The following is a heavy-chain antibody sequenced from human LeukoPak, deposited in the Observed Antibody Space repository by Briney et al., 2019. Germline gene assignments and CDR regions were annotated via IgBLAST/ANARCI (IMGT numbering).Heavy chain of an antibody. CDR1: GGSISSGSYY. Sequence: PSQTLSLTCTVSGGSISSGSYYWSWIRQPAGKGLEWIGRIYTSGSTNYNPSLKSRVTISVDTSKNQFSLKLSSVTAADTAVYYCAHSGTRDYYYGMDVRGQGTTVTVSS. V-gene: IGHV4-61*02. J-gene: IGHJ6*02. CDR3: AHSGTRDYYYGMDV. CDR2: IYTSGST. D-gene: IGHD1-26*01.